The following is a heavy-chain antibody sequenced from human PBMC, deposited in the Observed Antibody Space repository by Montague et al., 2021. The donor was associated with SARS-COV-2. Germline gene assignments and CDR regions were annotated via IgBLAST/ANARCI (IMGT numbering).Heavy chain of an antibody. V-gene: IGHV4-59*12. CDR3: ARWGEYYDSPYYYYAMDV. CDR2: TSYSGST. CDR1: GGSISPYY. D-gene: IGHD3-3*01. J-gene: IGHJ6*02. Sequence: SETLSLTCTVSGGSISPYYWSWIRQSPGKGLERIGYTSYSGSTDYNPSLKSRVTISIDTSKNQFSLKLGSVTAADTAVYYCARWGEYYDSPYYYYAMDVWGQGTTVTVSS.